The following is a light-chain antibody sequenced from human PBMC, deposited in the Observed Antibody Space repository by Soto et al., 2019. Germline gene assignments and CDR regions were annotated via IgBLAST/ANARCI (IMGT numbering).Light chain of an antibody. J-gene: IGLJ2*01. Sequence: QAVVTQPASVSGSPGQSITISCTGTSSDVGSYNLVSWFQQHPGKAPKLMICEGSKRPSGVSNRFSGSKSGNTASLTISGLQAEDEADYYCSSYAPSNTLVFGGGTQLTVL. CDR3: SSYAPSNTLV. CDR2: EGS. CDR1: SSDVGSYNL. V-gene: IGLV2-23*01.